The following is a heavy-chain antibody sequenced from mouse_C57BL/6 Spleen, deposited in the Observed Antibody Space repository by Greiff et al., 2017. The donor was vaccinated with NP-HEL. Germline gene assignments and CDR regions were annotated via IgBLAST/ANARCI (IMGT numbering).Heavy chain of an antibody. CDR1: GFSLSTFGMG. CDR2: IWWDDVK. V-gene: IGHV8-8*01. CDR3: ARIGYYGSYWYFNV. D-gene: IGHD1-1*01. Sequence: QVQLKESGPGILQPSQPLSLTCSFSGFSLSTFGMGVGWIRQPSGKGLEWLAHIWWDDVKYYNPALKSRLTISMDTSKNQVFLKIANVDTAVTATYYCARIGYYGSYWYFNVGGTGTTVTVSS. J-gene: IGHJ1*03.